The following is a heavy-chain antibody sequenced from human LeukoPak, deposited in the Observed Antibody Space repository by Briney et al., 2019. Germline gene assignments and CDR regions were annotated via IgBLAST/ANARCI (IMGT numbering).Heavy chain of an antibody. J-gene: IGHJ3*02. V-gene: IGHV4-34*01. CDR3: ASISYYDSSGYPDAFDI. CDR1: GGSFSGYY. Sequence: SETLSLTCAVYGGSFSGYYWSWIRQPPGKGLEWIGEINHSGSTNYNPSLKGRVTISVDTSKNQFSLKLSSVTAADTAVYYCASISYYDSSGYPDAFDIWGQGTMVTVSS. CDR2: INHSGST. D-gene: IGHD3-22*01.